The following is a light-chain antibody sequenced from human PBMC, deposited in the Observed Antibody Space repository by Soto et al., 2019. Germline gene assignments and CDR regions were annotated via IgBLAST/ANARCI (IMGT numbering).Light chain of an antibody. J-gene: IGLJ1*01. CDR2: TND. CDR1: SSNIESNT. Sequence: QSVLTHPPSASGTPGQRVTTSCSGSSSNIESNTVYWYQQLPGMAPRLLIHTNDRRPSGVPDRFSVSKSGTSASLAISGLQSEDKADYYCLAWDDSINGNLFGNGTKVTVL. CDR3: LAWDDSINGNL. V-gene: IGLV1-44*01.